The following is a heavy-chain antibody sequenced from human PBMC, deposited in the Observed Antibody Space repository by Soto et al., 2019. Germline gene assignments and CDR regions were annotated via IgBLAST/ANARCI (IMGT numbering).Heavy chain of an antibody. J-gene: IGHJ5*02. CDR3: ARDNSYDYVWGSYRYGWFDP. Sequence: ASVKVSCKASGYTFTSYAMHWVRQAPGQRLEWMGWINAGNGNTKYSQKFQGRVTITRDTSASTAYMELSSLRSEDTAVYYCARDNSYDYVWGSYRYGWFDPWGQGTLVTAPQ. D-gene: IGHD3-16*02. V-gene: IGHV1-3*01. CDR1: GYTFTSYA. CDR2: INAGNGNT.